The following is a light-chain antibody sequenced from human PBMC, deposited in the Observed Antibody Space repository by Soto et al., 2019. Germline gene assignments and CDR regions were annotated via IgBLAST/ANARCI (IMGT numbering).Light chain of an antibody. CDR2: EVS. CDR1: SSDVGAYNY. CDR3: SSYTSSSTYV. Sequence: QAASVSGSPGQSISISCIGTSSDVGAYNYVSWYQQHPGKAPKLMIYEVSNRPSGVSNRFSGSKSGDTASLTISGLQAEDEADYYCSSYTSSSTYVFGSGTKLTVL. V-gene: IGLV2-14*01. J-gene: IGLJ1*01.